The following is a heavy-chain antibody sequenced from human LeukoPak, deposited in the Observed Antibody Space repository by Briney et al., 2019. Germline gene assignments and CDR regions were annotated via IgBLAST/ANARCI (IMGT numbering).Heavy chain of an antibody. CDR3: ARGPTVLRYFDWLLSGYFDY. D-gene: IGHD3-9*01. CDR1: GYSISSGYY. Sequence: SETLSLTCAVSGYSISSGYYWSWIRQPPGKGLEWIGEINHSGSTNYNPSLKSRVTISVDTSKNQFSLKLSSVTAADTAVYYCARGPTVLRYFDWLLSGYFDYWGQGTLVTVSS. J-gene: IGHJ4*02. CDR2: INHSGST. V-gene: IGHV4-34*01.